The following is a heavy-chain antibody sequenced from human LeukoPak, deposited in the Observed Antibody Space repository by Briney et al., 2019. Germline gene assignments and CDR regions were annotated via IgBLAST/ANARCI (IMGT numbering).Heavy chain of an antibody. CDR1: GYTFTSYD. Sequence: GASVKVSCKASGYTFTSYDINWVRQATGQGLEWMGWMNPNSGNTGYAQKFQGRVTMTRNTSISTAYMELSSLRSEDTAVYYCASSETEQNYYDSSGSAWGQGTLVTVSS. CDR2: MNPNSGNT. CDR3: ASSETEQNYYDSSGSA. V-gene: IGHV1-8*01. D-gene: IGHD3-22*01. J-gene: IGHJ5*02.